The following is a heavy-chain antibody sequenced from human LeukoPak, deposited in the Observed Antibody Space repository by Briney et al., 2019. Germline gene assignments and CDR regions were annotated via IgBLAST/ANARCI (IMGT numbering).Heavy chain of an antibody. D-gene: IGHD2-21*01. V-gene: IGHV5-51*01. CDR2: IYPGNSDP. J-gene: IGHJ3*02. CDR3: ARPRGDSGYDDAFGI. CDR1: GYSFTTYW. Sequence: GESLKISCKGSGYSFTTYWIGWVRQMPGKGLEWMGTIYPGNSDPRYSPSFQGQVTMSADKSISTAYLQWSSLKASDTAIYYCARPRGDSGYDDAFGIWGQGTMVTVSS.